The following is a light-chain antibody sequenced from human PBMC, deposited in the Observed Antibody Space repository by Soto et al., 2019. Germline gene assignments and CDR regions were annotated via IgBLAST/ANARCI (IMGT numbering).Light chain of an antibody. J-gene: IGKJ4*01. Sequence: EIVLTQSPATLSVSPGERATLSCRASQSVSNNLAWYQQKPGQAPRLLIYFASTRATGIPARFSGSGSGTEFTLTISILQSEDFAVYYCQQYNNWTLTFGGGTKVEIK. V-gene: IGKV3-15*01. CDR3: QQYNNWTLT. CDR2: FAS. CDR1: QSVSNN.